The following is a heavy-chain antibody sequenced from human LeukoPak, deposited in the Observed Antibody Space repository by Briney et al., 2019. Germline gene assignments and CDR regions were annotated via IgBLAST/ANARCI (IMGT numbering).Heavy chain of an antibody. Sequence: KPGESLKISCKGSGYSFDSFWIGWVRQMPGKGLEWMGTIYAGDADSRYSPSLQGQATISADKSNSTAYLQWSSLKASDTATYYCARARKYSYGPPLFDYWGQGTLVTVSS. CDR2: IYAGDADS. V-gene: IGHV5-51*01. D-gene: IGHD2-15*01. J-gene: IGHJ4*02. CDR1: GYSFDSFW. CDR3: ARARKYSYGPPLFDY.